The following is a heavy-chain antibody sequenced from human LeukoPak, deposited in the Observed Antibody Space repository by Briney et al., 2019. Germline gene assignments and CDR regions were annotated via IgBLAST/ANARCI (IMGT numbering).Heavy chain of an antibody. CDR2: ISGSDGST. Sequence: GGSLRLSCAASGFTFSSYAMSWVRQAPGKGLEWVSAISGSDGSTYYADSVKGRFTISRDNSKNTLYLQMNSLRAEDTAVYYCAEAYCGGDCSLPSDYWGQGTLVTVSS. J-gene: IGHJ4*02. CDR3: AEAYCGGDCSLPSDY. V-gene: IGHV3-23*01. D-gene: IGHD2-21*02. CDR1: GFTFSSYA.